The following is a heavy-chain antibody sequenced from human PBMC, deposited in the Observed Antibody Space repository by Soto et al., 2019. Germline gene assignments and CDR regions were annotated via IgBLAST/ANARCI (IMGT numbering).Heavy chain of an antibody. CDR3: ARHRYYYDSSGYPGAFDI. CDR1: GGTFSNHA. J-gene: IGHJ3*02. V-gene: IGHV1-69*13. CDR2: IIPMFPTA. Sequence: SVKVSCKASGGTFSNHAISWVRQAPGQGLEWVGGIIPMFPTADYAQRFQGRVTITADDSTTTVYMELSGLRSEDTAMYYCARHRYYYDSSGYPGAFDIWGQGTMVTVSS. D-gene: IGHD3-22*01.